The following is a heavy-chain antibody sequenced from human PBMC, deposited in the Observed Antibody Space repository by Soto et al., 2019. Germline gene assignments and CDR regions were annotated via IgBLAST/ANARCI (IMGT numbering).Heavy chain of an antibody. Sequence: ASVKVSCKASGYTFTGYYMHWVRQAPGQGLEWMGWINPNSGGTNYAQKFQGWVTMTRDTSISTAYMELSRLRSDDTAVYYCARGVTGGSWVYYYYGMDAWGQGTTVTVSS. CDR1: GYTFTGYY. J-gene: IGHJ6*02. D-gene: IGHD1-26*01. CDR2: INPNSGGT. V-gene: IGHV1-2*04. CDR3: ARGVTGGSWVYYYYGMDA.